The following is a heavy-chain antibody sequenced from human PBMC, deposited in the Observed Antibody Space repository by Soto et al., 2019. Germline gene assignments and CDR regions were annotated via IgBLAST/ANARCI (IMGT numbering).Heavy chain of an antibody. CDR2: IWYDGSNK. Sequence: PGGSLRLSCAASGFTFSSYGMHWVRQAPGKGLEWVAVIWYDGSNKYYADSVKGRFTISRDNSKNMLYLQMNSLRAEDTAVYYCARDQDNQWLGNNYPNLFDYWGQGTLVTVSS. D-gene: IGHD6-19*01. CDR3: ARDQDNQWLGNNYPNLFDY. V-gene: IGHV3-33*01. J-gene: IGHJ4*02. CDR1: GFTFSSYG.